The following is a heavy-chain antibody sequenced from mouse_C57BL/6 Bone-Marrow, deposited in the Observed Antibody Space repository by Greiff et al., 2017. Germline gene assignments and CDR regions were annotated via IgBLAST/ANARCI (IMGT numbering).Heavy chain of an antibody. CDR1: GYTFTSYG. V-gene: IGHV1-81*01. J-gene: IGHJ1*03. Sequence: QVQLQQSGAELARPGASVKLSCKASGYTFTSYGISWVKQRTGQGLEWIGEIYPRRGNTYYNEKFKGKATLTADKSSSTAYIELRSLTSEDSAVYFCANGRYFDVWGTGTTVTVSS. CDR2: IYPRRGNT. CDR3: ANGRYFDV. D-gene: IGHD1-1*02.